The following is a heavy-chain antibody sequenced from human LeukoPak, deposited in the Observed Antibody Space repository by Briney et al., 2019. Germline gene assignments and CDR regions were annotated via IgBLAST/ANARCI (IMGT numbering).Heavy chain of an antibody. CDR1: GFTFSSYG. CDR3: AKKFPITMVRGVPVGYFDF. CDR2: ISGSGGST. J-gene: IGHJ4*02. V-gene: IGHV3-23*01. Sequence: PGGSLRLSCAASGFTFSSYGMSWVRQAPGKGLEWVSAISGSGGSTYYADSVKGRFTISRDNSKNTLYLQMNSLRAEDTAVYYCAKKFPITMVRGVPVGYFDFWGQGTLVTVSS. D-gene: IGHD3-10*01.